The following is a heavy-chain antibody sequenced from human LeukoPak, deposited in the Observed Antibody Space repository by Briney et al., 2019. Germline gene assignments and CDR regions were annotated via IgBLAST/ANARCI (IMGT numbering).Heavy chain of an antibody. CDR3: ARGASESYYYYYYGMDV. V-gene: IGHV1-8*02. CDR1: GGSFSSYT. Sequence: ASVKVSCKASGGSFSSYTINWVRQATGQGLEWMGWMNPNSGNTGYAQKFQGRVTMTRNASISTAYMELSSLRSEDTAVYYCARGASESYYYYYYGMDVWGQGTTVTVSS. J-gene: IGHJ6*02. CDR2: MNPNSGNT.